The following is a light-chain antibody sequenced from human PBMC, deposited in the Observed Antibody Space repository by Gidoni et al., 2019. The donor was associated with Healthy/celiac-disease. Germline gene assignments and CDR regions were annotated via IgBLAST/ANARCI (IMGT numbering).Light chain of an antibody. CDR3: QQYNNWPPVT. Sequence: EIVMTQSPATLSVSPGESATLSCRASQRVSSNLAWYQQKPGQAPRLLIYGASTRATGIPARFSGSGSGTEFTLTISSLQSEDFAVYYCQQYNNWPPVTFGQGTKVEIK. J-gene: IGKJ1*01. CDR1: QRVSSN. CDR2: GAS. V-gene: IGKV3-15*01.